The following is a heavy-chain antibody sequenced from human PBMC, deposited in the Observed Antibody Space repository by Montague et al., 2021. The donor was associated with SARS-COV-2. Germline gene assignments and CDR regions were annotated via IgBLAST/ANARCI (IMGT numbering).Heavy chain of an antibody. CDR3: ARHLRVTTVTSHMYHYAMDV. D-gene: IGHD4-11*01. Sequence: SEILSLTCSVSGDSISNYSWSWIRQSPGKGLEWIGYIYYSGSTNYNPSPTSRVTISVDTSKNQVSLKLTSVTAADTAVYYCARHLRVTTVTSHMYHYAMDVWGQGTTVTVSS. J-gene: IGHJ6*02. CDR2: IYYSGST. V-gene: IGHV4-59*08. CDR1: GDSISNYS.